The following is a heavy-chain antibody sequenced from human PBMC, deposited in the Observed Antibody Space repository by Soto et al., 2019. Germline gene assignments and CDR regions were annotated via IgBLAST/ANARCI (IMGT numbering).Heavy chain of an antibody. CDR2: IYYSGST. Sequence: SETLSLTCTVSGGSISSGVYYWSWIRQHPGKGLELIGYIYYSGSTYYNPSLKSRVTISVDTSKNQFSLKLSSVTAADTAVYYCARGDRSYYYDSSGYYYLHFDYWGQGTLVTVSS. CDR3: ARGDRSYYYDSSGYYYLHFDY. J-gene: IGHJ4*02. D-gene: IGHD3-22*01. CDR1: GGSISSGVYY. V-gene: IGHV4-31*03.